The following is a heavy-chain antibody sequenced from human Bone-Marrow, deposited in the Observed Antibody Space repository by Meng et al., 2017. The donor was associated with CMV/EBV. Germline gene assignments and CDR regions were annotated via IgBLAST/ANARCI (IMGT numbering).Heavy chain of an antibody. J-gene: IGHJ4*02. CDR3: ARDPDSIAARPDYFDY. V-gene: IGHV3-21*01. CDR1: GFTFSSYT. CDR2: ISSSGRYM. Sequence: GESLKISCAASGFTFSSYTLNWVRQAPGKGLEWVSSISSSGRYMFYADSVKGRFTISQDNARNSLYLQMTRRRAEDTAVYYCARDPDSIAARPDYFDYWGQGTLVTVSS. D-gene: IGHD6-6*01.